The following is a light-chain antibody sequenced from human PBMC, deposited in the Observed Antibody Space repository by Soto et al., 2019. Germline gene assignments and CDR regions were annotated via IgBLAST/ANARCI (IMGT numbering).Light chain of an antibody. CDR1: QSIVTY. V-gene: IGKV1-33*01. CDR2: DAS. CDR3: QKHDGVPL. Sequence: DIQMTQSPSSLSASVGDRVTITCRASQSIVTYLNWYQQKPGKAPNLLIYDASDLETGVPSRFSGGGSGTFFSFTINSLQPEDIATYYCQKHDGVPLFGPGTKVEIK. J-gene: IGKJ3*01.